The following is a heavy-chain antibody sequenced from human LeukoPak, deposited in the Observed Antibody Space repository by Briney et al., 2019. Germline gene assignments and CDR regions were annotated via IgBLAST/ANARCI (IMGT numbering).Heavy chain of an antibody. CDR1: GYRFTSYW. J-gene: IGHJ4*02. CDR2: IYPGDSDT. Sequence: GASLKISCKGSGYRFTSYWIGWVRQRPGKGLEWMGIIYPGDSDTRYSPSFQGQVTISADKSISTAYLQWGSLKASDTAMYYCARGPGSGYYPSYFDYWGQGTLVTVSS. CDR3: ARGPGSGYYPSYFDY. V-gene: IGHV5-51*01. D-gene: IGHD3-3*01.